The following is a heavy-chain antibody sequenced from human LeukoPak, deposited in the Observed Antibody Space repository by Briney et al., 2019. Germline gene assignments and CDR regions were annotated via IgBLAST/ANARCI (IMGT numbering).Heavy chain of an antibody. Sequence: GASVKLSFKASGYSFTSYYMYWVRQGPGQGLEWVWWVRAYNGNTNNAQKLNGRVNKTTHTSTSTAYMELRSLRSDDTAVYYCARDIVPITAMVTFYFDYWGQGTLVTVSS. CDR3: ARDIVPITAMVTFYFDY. CDR2: VRAYNGNT. J-gene: IGHJ4*02. V-gene: IGHV1-18*04. D-gene: IGHD5-18*01. CDR1: GYSFTSYY.